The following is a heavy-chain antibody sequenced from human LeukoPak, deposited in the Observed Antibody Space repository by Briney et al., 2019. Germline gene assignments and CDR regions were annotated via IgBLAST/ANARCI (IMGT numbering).Heavy chain of an antibody. D-gene: IGHD3-10*01. CDR3: ARDLIWFGELLLDY. V-gene: IGHV3-30*04. Sequence: GGSLRLSCAASGFTFSSYAMHWVRQAPGKGLEWVAVISYDGSNKYYADSGKGRFTISRDNSKNTLYLQMNSLRAEDTAVYYCARDLIWFGELLLDYWGQGTLVTVSS. CDR1: GFTFSSYA. CDR2: ISYDGSNK. J-gene: IGHJ4*02.